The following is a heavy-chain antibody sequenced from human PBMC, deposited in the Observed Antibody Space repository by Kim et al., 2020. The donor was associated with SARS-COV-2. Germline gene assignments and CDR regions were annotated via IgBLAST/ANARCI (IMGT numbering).Heavy chain of an antibody. CDR3: SAGSYSKGAFDS. J-gene: IGHJ4*02. CDR2: IYHGGNT. CDR1: GGSISSSNFY. Sequence: SETLSLTCTVSGGSISSSNFYWGWIRQPPGTGLVWIGTIYHGGNTYYNPSRESRVTVSGDTSKNQFSLNLSSVTAADTAVYYCSAGSYSKGAFDSWGQGILVTVSS. D-gene: IGHD1-26*01. V-gene: IGHV4-39*07.